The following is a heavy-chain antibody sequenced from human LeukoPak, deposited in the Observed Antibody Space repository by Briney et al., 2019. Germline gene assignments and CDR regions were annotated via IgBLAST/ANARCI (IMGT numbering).Heavy chain of an antibody. Sequence: ASVKVSCKTSGYSFTDYYIHWVRQAPGQGLEWMGWINTKSGRTSSARKFQGRVTMTRDPSITTVYMDMAWLTTDDTAIYFCARADFIDAGPYLIGPWGQGTLVTVSS. CDR1: GYSFTDYY. D-gene: IGHD3-3*01. CDR3: ARADFIDAGPYLIGP. CDR2: INTKSGRT. J-gene: IGHJ5*02. V-gene: IGHV1-2*02.